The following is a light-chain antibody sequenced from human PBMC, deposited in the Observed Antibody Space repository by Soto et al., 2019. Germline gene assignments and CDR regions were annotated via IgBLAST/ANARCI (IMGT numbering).Light chain of an antibody. V-gene: IGKV1-39*01. Sequence: DIQMTQSPSSLSASVGDRVTITCRASQSISSYLNWYQQKPGKAHKLLIYAASSLQSGVPSRFSGSGSGTDFTLTISSLQPEDFATYYCQQSYSTLALTFGGGTKVDIK. CDR1: QSISSY. J-gene: IGKJ4*01. CDR2: AAS. CDR3: QQSYSTLALT.